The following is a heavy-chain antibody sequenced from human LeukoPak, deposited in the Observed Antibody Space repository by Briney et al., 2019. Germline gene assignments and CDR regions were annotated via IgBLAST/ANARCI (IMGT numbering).Heavy chain of an antibody. D-gene: IGHD3-22*01. Sequence: SQTLSLTCTVSGGSISSGSYYWSWIRHPAGKGLEWIGRIYTSGSTNYNPSLKSRVTISVDTSKNQFSLKLSSVTAADTAVYYCARHPLAYYESSGYARTHFDCWGQGTLVTVSS. J-gene: IGHJ4*02. CDR3: ARHPLAYYESSGYARTHFDC. CDR2: IYTSGST. CDR1: GGSISSGSYY. V-gene: IGHV4-61*02.